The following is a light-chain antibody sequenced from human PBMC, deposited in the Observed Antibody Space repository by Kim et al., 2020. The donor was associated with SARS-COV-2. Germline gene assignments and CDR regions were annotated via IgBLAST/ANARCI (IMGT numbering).Light chain of an antibody. Sequence: IVMTQSPATLSVSPGERVTLSCRASQSVRNNLAWYQQRPGQAPRLLIYGASTRATDVSDGFSGSGSGTEFTLTIRSLQSEDLAVYYCQQYNDWPLLTFGGGTKVDIK. V-gene: IGKV3-15*01. CDR2: GAS. CDR1: QSVRNN. CDR3: QQYNDWPLLT. J-gene: IGKJ4*01.